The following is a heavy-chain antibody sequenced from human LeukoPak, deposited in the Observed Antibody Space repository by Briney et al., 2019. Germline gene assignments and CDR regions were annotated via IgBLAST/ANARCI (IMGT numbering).Heavy chain of an antibody. D-gene: IGHD3-22*01. J-gene: IGHJ2*01. V-gene: IGHV1-8*01. Sequence: TSVKVSCKASGFTLTNFDINWVRQATGQGLEWTGWMNSNTGNTGYAQEFQGRVTMTRDTSIGTAYMELTNLRSEDTAVYYCARGRRGSSGPWSWYLDLWGRGTLVTASS. CDR1: GFTLTNFD. CDR2: MNSNTGNT. CDR3: ARGRRGSSGPWSWYLDL.